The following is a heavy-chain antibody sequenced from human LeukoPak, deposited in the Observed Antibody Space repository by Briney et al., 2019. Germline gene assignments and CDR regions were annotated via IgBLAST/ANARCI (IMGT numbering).Heavy chain of an antibody. Sequence: GGSLRLSCAASGFPFDYYGMHWVRQAPGKGLEWVSTISGSGDSTYYADSVKGRFTISRDNSKDTLYLQMSSVRVDDTAVYYCARDRGRYYDSRGFYWGYYFDSWGQGILVTVST. V-gene: IGHV3-23*01. CDR3: ARDRGRYYDSRGFYWGYYFDS. J-gene: IGHJ4*02. CDR2: ISGSGDST. CDR1: GFPFDYYG. D-gene: IGHD3-22*01.